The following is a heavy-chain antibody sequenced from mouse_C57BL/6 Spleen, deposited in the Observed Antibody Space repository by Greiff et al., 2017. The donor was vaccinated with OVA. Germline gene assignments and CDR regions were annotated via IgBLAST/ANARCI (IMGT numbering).Heavy chain of an antibody. D-gene: IGHD2-4*01. CDR3: ARGFYDYAADYYAMDY. Sequence: VQLQQSGAELVKPGASVKMSCKASGYTFTTYPIEWMKQNHGKSLEWIGNFHPYNDDTKYNEKFKGKATLTVEKSSSTVYLELSRLTSDDSAVYYCARGFYDYAADYYAMDYWGQGTSVTVSS. J-gene: IGHJ4*01. CDR2: FHPYNDDT. CDR1: GYTFTTYP. V-gene: IGHV1-47*01.